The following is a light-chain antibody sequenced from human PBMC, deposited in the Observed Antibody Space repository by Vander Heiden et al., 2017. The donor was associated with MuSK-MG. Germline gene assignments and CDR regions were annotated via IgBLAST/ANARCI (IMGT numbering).Light chain of an antibody. V-gene: IGKV4-1*01. CDR2: WAS. Sequence: DIVMTQSPDSLAVSLGERATINCKSSQSVLYSSNNKNYLAWYQQKPGQPPRLVIYWASTRESGVPDRFSGSGSGTDFTLTISSLQAEDVAVYYCQHDDSTPYTFGQGTKMDIK. CDR3: QHDDSTPYT. CDR1: QSVLYSSNNKNY. J-gene: IGKJ2*01.